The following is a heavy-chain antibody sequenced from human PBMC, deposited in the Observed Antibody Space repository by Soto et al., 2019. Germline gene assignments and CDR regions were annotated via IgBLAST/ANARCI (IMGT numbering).Heavy chain of an antibody. Sequence: QVQLQESGPGLVKPSQTLTLTCSVSGGSIDTGGFYWSCARQLPGKGLQLIGDIYYTGAAYYNPALKSRVVISLDTSANQFSLSLTSLTAADTAVYYCASGTFNDISFDSWGQGRLVTVSS. CDR3: ASGTFNDISFDS. V-gene: IGHV4-31*03. CDR1: GGSIDTGGFY. J-gene: IGHJ4*02. D-gene: IGHD2-21*01. CDR2: IYYTGAA.